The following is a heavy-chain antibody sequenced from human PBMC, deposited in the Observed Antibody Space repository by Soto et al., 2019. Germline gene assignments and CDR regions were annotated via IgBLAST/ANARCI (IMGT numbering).Heavy chain of an antibody. CDR3: ARRWGEGRVDY. Sequence: QVQLQESGPGLVKPSGTLSLTCAVSGGSISSSNWWSWVRQPPGKGLEWIGEIYHSGNTNYNPSLKGRGTMAEDKSRNQFSRKLSSGTAADTAVYYCARRWGEGRVDYWGQGTLVTVSS. CDR1: GGSISSSNW. CDR2: IYHSGNT. D-gene: IGHD3-10*01. V-gene: IGHV4-4*02. J-gene: IGHJ4*02.